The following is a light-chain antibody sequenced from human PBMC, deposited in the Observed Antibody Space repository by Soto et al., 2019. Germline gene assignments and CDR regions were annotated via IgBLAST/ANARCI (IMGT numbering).Light chain of an antibody. CDR3: GTWDSSLSVFV. V-gene: IGLV1-51*02. Sequence: QSVLTQPPSVSAAPGQKVTFSCSGSSSNIGKNYVSWYQQVPGTAPKLLICEDNKRRSGIPDRFSGSKSGTPATLGITGLQTGDEADYYCGTWDSSLSVFVFGTGTKVTVL. CDR1: SSNIGKNY. CDR2: EDN. J-gene: IGLJ1*01.